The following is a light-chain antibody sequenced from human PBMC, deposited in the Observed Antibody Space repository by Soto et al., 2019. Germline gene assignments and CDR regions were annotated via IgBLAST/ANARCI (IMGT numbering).Light chain of an antibody. V-gene: IGLV2-14*03. J-gene: IGLJ1*01. Sequence: QSVLTQPASVSGSPGQSIAIGWPGGSSDVVGYNYVSWYQHHPGKAPKLMIYDVSNRPSGVSNRFSGSKSGNTASLTISGLQAEDEADYYCSSYTSNRTLYVFGTGTKVTVL. CDR2: DVS. CDR3: SSYTSNRTLYV. CDR1: SSDVVGYNY.